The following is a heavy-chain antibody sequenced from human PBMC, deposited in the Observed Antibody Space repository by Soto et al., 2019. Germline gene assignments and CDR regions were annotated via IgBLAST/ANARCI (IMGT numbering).Heavy chain of an antibody. CDR3: AKAYGVDYYYGMDV. V-gene: IGHV3-23*01. J-gene: IGHJ6*02. CDR1: GFTFSSYA. CDR2: ISGSGGST. Sequence: VGSLRLSCAASGFTFSSYAMSWVRQAPGKGLEWVSAISGSGGSTYYADSVKGRFTISRDNSKNTLYLQMNSLRAEDTAVYYCAKAYGVDYYYGMDVWGQGTTVTVSS. D-gene: IGHD3-3*01.